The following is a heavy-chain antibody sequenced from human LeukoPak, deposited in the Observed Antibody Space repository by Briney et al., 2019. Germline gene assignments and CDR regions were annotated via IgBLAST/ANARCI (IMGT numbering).Heavy chain of an antibody. D-gene: IGHD2-2*01. CDR3: AREGDCSSTSCYFDY. J-gene: IGHJ4*02. V-gene: IGHV3-66*02. CDR2: TYSGGYT. CDR1: GFTVSTSY. Sequence: GGSLRLSCAASGFTVSTSYMTWVRQAPGKGLEWVSITYSGGYTYYADSVKGRFTISRDNSKNTLFLQMNSLRAEDTAVYYCAREGDCSSTSCYFDYWDQGTLVTVSS.